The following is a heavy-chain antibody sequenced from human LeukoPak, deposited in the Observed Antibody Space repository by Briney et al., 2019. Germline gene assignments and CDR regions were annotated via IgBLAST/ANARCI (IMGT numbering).Heavy chain of an antibody. Sequence: SETLSLTCSVSGGSMTNLYWTWIRQPPGKGLEWIGDIYDSGSTRYNTSLESRVTKSVDTSKNQFSLKLSSVTAADTAVYYCAKGGSTNFYYGDVWGQGTTVTVSS. CDR3: AKGGSTNFYYGDV. V-gene: IGHV4-59*01. CDR1: GGSMTNLY. J-gene: IGHJ6*02. CDR2: IYDSGST. D-gene: IGHD2/OR15-2a*01.